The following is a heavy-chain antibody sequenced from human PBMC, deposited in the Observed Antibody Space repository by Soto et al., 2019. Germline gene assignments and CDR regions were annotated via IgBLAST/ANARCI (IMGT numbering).Heavy chain of an antibody. V-gene: IGHV4-4*02. J-gene: IGHJ5*02. D-gene: IGHD3-3*01. CDR3: ARDSPGDDFWSGYRRLDP. CDR2: IYHSGST. CDR1: SGSISSSNW. Sequence: QVQLQESGPGLVKPSGTLSLTCAVSSGSISSSNWWSWVRQPPGKGLEWIGEIYHSGSTNYNPSLKRRVTRSVDKSKNQFSLKLRAVTAADTAVYYCARDSPGDDFWSGYRRLDPWGQGTLVTVSS.